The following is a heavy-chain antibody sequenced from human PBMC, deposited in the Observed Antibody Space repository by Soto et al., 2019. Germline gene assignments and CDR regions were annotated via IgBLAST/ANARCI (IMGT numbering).Heavy chain of an antibody. J-gene: IGHJ6*01. CDR2: IYPGDPDT. Sequence: GESLTISCKGSGYSFTSYWIGRVRQMPGKVLEWMGIIYPGDPDTRYSPSFQGQVTISADKSISTAYLQWSSLKASDTAMYYCARRRANNVAVVALYYGMDVWGQGTTVTVSS. CDR3: ARRRANNVAVVALYYGMDV. V-gene: IGHV5-51*01. CDR1: GYSFTSYW. D-gene: IGHD2-2*01.